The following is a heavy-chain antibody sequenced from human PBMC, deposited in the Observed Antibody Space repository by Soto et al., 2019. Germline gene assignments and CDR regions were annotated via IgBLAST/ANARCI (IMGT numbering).Heavy chain of an antibody. V-gene: IGHV1-69*04. CDR3: ARDQSWHDLVWWFDP. J-gene: IGHJ5*02. Sequence: SVKVSCKASGGTFSSYTISWVRQAPGQGLEWMGRIIPILGIANYAQKFQGRVTITADKSTSTAYMELSSLRSEDTAVYYCARDQSWHDLVWWFDPWGQGTLVTVSS. D-gene: IGHD1-1*01. CDR1: GGTFSSYT. CDR2: IIPILGIA.